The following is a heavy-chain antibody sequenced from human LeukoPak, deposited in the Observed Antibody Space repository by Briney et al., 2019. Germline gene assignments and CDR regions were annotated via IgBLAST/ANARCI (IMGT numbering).Heavy chain of an antibody. CDR1: GYTFTTYD. Sequence: ASVKVSCKASGYTFTTYDIIWVRQATGQGLEWMGWMNPNSGNTGYAQKFQGRVTMTRDTSISTAYMELSNLRSEDTAVYFCARETTIPPYYFDYWGLGTPVIVSS. CDR2: MNPNSGNT. J-gene: IGHJ4*02. D-gene: IGHD3-9*01. V-gene: IGHV1-8*01. CDR3: ARETTIPPYYFDY.